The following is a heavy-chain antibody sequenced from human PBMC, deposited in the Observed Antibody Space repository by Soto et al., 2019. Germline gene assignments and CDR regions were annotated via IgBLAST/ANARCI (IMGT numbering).Heavy chain of an antibody. V-gene: IGHV1-69*06. D-gene: IGHD3-22*01. CDR1: GGTFSSYA. Sequence: GASVKVSCKASGGTFSSYAISWVRQAPGQGLEWMGGIIPIFGTANYAXKXRGRVTITADKSTSTAYMELSSLRYEDTAVYYCARAPYDHDSTGHPFDPWGQGTLVTVS. CDR3: ARAPYDHDSTGHPFDP. CDR2: IIPIFGTA. J-gene: IGHJ5*02.